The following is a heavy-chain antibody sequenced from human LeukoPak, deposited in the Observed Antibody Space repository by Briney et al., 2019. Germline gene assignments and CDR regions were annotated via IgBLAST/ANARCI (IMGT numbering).Heavy chain of an antibody. CDR1: GYTFTSNY. J-gene: IGHJ3*02. CDR3: ARAWGATTIRDALDI. Sequence: ASVKVSCKASGYTFTSNYMHWVRQAPGQGLEWMGIINPSGGSTSYAQKFQGRVTMTRDMSTSTVYMELSSLRSEDTAVYYCARAWGATTIRDALDIWGQGTMVTVSS. CDR2: INPSGGST. V-gene: IGHV1-46*01. D-gene: IGHD1-26*01.